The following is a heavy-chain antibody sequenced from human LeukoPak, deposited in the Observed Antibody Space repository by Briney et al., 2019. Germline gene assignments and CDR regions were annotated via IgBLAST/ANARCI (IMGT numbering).Heavy chain of an antibody. Sequence: PSETLSLTGTVSGGSISSSSYYWGWIRHPPGKGLGWIGSIYYSGSTYYNPSLKSRVTISVDTSKNQFSLKLSSVTAADTAVYYCARVADAGQFDPWGQGNLVTVSS. CDR3: ARVADAGQFDP. D-gene: IGHD6-13*01. J-gene: IGHJ5*02. CDR1: GGSISSSSYY. V-gene: IGHV4-39*01. CDR2: IYYSGST.